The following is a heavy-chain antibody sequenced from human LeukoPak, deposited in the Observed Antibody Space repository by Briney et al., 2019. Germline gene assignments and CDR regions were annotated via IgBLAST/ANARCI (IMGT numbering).Heavy chain of an antibody. J-gene: IGHJ5*02. CDR3: ARAVGFCDSGNYYNPNWFDP. CDR2: IYASGST. Sequence: SETLSLTCTVSGGSINSNYWSWIRQPAGKGPEWIGRIYASGSTNYNPSLASRVIMSVDTSKNQFSLNLISVTAADTAVHYCARAVGFCDSGNYYNPNWFDPWGQGTLVTVSS. CDR1: GGSINSNY. V-gene: IGHV4-4*07. D-gene: IGHD3-10*01.